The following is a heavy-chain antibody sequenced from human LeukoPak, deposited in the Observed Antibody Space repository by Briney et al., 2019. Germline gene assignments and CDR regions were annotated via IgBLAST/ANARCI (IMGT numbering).Heavy chain of an antibody. V-gene: IGHV4-31*03. D-gene: IGHD4-17*01. Sequence: SETLSVTCTVSGGSISSGGYYWSWIRQHPGKGLEWIGYIYYSGSTYYNPSLKSRVTISVDTSKNQFSLKLSSVTAADTAVYYCARSPLYGDYSGAFGYWGQGTLVTVSS. CDR3: ARSPLYGDYSGAFGY. J-gene: IGHJ4*02. CDR1: GGSISSGGYY. CDR2: IYYSGST.